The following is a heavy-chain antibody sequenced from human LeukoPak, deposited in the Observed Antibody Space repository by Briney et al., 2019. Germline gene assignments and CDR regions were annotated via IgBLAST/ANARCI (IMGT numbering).Heavy chain of an antibody. J-gene: IGHJ5*02. CDR1: GGTFSSYT. D-gene: IGHD6-19*01. CDR3: ARVAAVAGTPLRWFDP. CDR2: IIPILGIA. V-gene: IGHV1-69*02. Sequence: ASVKVSCKAPGGTFSSYTISWVRQAPGQGLEWMGRIIPILGIANYAQKFQGRVTITADKSTSTAYMELSSLRSEDTAVYYCARVAAVAGTPLRWFDPWGQGTLVTVSS.